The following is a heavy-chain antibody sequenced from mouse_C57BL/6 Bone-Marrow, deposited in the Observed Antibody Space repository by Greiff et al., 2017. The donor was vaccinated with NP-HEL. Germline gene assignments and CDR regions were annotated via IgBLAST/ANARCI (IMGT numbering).Heavy chain of an antibody. J-gene: IGHJ2*01. CDR2: IDPSDSYT. D-gene: IGHD2-12*01. CDR3: ARDYRDYFDY. CDR1: GYTFTSYW. Sequence: QVQLQQPGAELVMPGASVKLSCKASGYTFTSYWMHWVKQRPGQGLEWIGEIDPSDSYTNYNQKFKGKSTLTVDKSSSTAYMQLSSLTSEDSAVYYCARDYRDYFDYWGQGTTLTVSS. V-gene: IGHV1-69*01.